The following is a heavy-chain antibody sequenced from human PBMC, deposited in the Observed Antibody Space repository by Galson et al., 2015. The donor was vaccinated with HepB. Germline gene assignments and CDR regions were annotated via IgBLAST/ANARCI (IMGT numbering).Heavy chain of an antibody. CDR1: GFTFSSYA. Sequence: SLRLSCAASGFTFSSYAMHWVRQAPGKGLEYVSAISSNGGSTYYADSVKGRFTISRDNSKNTLYLQMSSLRAEDTAVYYCVKSQDIVVVPAHYYGMDVWGQGTTVTVPS. J-gene: IGHJ6*02. D-gene: IGHD2-2*01. V-gene: IGHV3-64D*06. CDR2: ISSNGGST. CDR3: VKSQDIVVVPAHYYGMDV.